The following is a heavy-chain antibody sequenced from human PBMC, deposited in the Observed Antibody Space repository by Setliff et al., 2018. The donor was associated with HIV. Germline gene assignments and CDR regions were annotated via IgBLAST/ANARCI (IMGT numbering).Heavy chain of an antibody. D-gene: IGHD3-22*01. Sequence: SETLSLTCTVSGGSVSDYFWNWIRQPPGKGLEWIGYIYYSGSTNYNPSLESRVSISVDTSKNQFSLRLSSVTAADTAVYYCARDVGSHYDSREYYFDYWGQGTLVTVSS. J-gene: IGHJ4*02. CDR3: ARDVGSHYDSREYYFDY. V-gene: IGHV4-59*02. CDR1: GGSVSDYF. CDR2: IYYSGST.